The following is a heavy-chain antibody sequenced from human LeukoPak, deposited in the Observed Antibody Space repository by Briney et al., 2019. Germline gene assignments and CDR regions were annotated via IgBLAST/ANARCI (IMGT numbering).Heavy chain of an antibody. J-gene: IGHJ3*01. CDR2: IYYSGST. CDR1: GGSISSSTYY. Sequence: SETLSLTCTVSGGSISSSTYYWGWIRQPPGKGLEWIGSIYYSGSTYNNPSLKSRVTIFVDTSKNQLSLKLSFVTATDTAVYYCARTYGDYDDAFDVWGQGTMVTVSS. V-gene: IGHV4-39*01. D-gene: IGHD4-17*01. CDR3: ARTYGDYDDAFDV.